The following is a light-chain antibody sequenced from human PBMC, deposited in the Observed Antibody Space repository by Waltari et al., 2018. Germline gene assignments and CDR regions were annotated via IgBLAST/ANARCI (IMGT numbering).Light chain of an antibody. CDR1: WSNIGAGYD. J-gene: IGLJ2*01. CDR3: QSYDTKVGVV. CDR2: GVN. V-gene: IGLV1-40*01. Sequence: QSVLTQPPSVSGAPGQRVTISCTGSWSNIGAGYDVTWYQQLPGKAPTLLVYGVNTRPPGVPDRFFGSKSGTSASLAIPGLQPEDEADYYCQSYDTKVGVVFGGGSKLTVL.